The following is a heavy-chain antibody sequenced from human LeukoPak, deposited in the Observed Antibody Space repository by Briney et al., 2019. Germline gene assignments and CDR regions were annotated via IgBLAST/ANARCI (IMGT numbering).Heavy chain of an antibody. Sequence: ASVKVSCKASGYTFISYDINWVRQATGQGLEWMGWMNPNSGISGYAQKFQGRVSMTRNTSIGTAYMELSSLKSEDTAVYYCARGLYYYDSNGRTPYDYWGQGTLVIVSS. V-gene: IGHV1-8*01. J-gene: IGHJ4*02. CDR1: GYTFISYD. D-gene: IGHD3-22*01. CDR3: ARGLYYYDSNGRTPYDY. CDR2: MNPNSGIS.